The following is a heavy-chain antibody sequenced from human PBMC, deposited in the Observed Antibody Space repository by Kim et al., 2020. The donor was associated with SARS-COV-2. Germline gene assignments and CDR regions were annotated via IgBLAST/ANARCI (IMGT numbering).Heavy chain of an antibody. J-gene: IGHJ6*02. Sequence: GGSLRLSCAASGFTFSSYGMHWVRQAPGKGLEWVAVIWYDGSNKYYADSVKGRFTISRDNSKNTLYLQMNSLRAEDTAVYYCARDLSYDEYYYYGMDVWGQGTTVTVSS. CDR2: IWYDGSNK. CDR1: GFTFSSYG. CDR3: ARDLSYDEYYYYGMDV. D-gene: IGHD5-18*01. V-gene: IGHV3-33*01.